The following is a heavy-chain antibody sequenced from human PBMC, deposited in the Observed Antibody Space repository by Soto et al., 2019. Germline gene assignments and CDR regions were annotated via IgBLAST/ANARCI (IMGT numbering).Heavy chain of an antibody. CDR2: INHSGST. Sequence: SETLSLTCAVYGGSFSGYYWSWIRQPPGKGLEWIGEINHSGSTNYNLSLKSRVTISVDTSKNQFSLKLSSVTAADTAVYYCAGVRSGYYRGQTIRPIYYYYGMDVWGQGTTVTVS. CDR1: GGSFSGYY. CDR3: AGVRSGYYRGQTIRPIYYYYGMDV. V-gene: IGHV4-34*01. J-gene: IGHJ6*02. D-gene: IGHD3-3*01.